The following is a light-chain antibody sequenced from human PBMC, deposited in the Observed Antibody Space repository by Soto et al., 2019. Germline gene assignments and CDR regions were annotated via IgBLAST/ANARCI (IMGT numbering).Light chain of an antibody. CDR3: QQYDKSPFT. Sequence: EIVMTQSPATLSVSPGERATLSCRASQRVSSNLAWYQQKPGQAPRLLIYGASSRATGIPDRFSGSGSGTDFTLTIRRLEPEDFAMYFCQQYDKSPFTFGPGTKVDIK. CDR1: QRVSSN. V-gene: IGKV3-20*01. J-gene: IGKJ3*01. CDR2: GAS.